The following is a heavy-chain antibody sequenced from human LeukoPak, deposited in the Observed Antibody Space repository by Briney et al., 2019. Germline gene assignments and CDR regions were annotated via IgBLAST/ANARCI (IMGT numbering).Heavy chain of an antibody. J-gene: IGHJ6*03. V-gene: IGHV1-69*05. CDR2: IIPIFGTA. CDR1: GGTFSSYA. CDR3: ARGKTAGYYYMDV. Sequence: SVKVSCTASGGTFSSYAISWVRQAPGQGLEWMGGIIPIFGTANYAQKFQGRVTITTDESTSTAYMELSSLRSEDTAVYYCARGKTAGYYYMDVWGKGTTVTVSS.